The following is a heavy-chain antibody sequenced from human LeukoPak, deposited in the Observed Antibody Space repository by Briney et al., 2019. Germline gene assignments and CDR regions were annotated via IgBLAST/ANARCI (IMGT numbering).Heavy chain of an antibody. V-gene: IGHV3-48*03. CDR1: GFTFSSYE. CDR2: ISSSGSSI. Sequence: PGGSLRLSCAASGFTFSSYEMNWVRQAPGKGLEWISYISSSGSSIYYADSVKGRFTVSRDNVKNSLYLQMNSLRADDTAVYYCSFYGDYYWGQGTLVTVSS. CDR3: SFYGDYY. J-gene: IGHJ4*02. D-gene: IGHD4-17*01.